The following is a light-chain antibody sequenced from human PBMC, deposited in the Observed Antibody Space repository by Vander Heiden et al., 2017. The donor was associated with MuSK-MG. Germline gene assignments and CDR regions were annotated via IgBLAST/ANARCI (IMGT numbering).Light chain of an antibody. CDR3: QQSYSTLT. CDR2: AAS. CDR1: QSISSY. Sequence: DIQMTQSPSSLSASVGDRVTITCRASQSISSYLNWYQQKPGKAPKLLIYAASSVQSGVPSRFSGSGSGTDFTLTISSRQPEDFATYYCQQSYSTLTFGGGTKVEIK. J-gene: IGKJ4*01. V-gene: IGKV1-39*01.